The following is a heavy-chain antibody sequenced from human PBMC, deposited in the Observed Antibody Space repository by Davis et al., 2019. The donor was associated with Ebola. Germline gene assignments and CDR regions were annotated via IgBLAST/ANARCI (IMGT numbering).Heavy chain of an antibody. CDR1: GFTFSDYY. V-gene: IGHV3-11*01. CDR3: ARDRRTGGFDY. J-gene: IGHJ4*02. Sequence: GESLKISCAASGFTFSDYYMSWIRQAPGKGLEWVSYITSSGSTIYYADSVEGRFTISRDNAKNSLYLQMNSLRAEDTAVYYCARDRRTGGFDYWGQGTLVTVSS. D-gene: IGHD1-14*01. CDR2: ITSSGSTI.